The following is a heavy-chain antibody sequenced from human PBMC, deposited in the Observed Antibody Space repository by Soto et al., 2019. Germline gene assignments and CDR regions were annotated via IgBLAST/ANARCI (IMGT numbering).Heavy chain of an antibody. CDR2: ISAYNGNT. J-gene: IGHJ4*02. CDR1: GYTFTTYA. V-gene: IGHV1-18*01. CDR3: AGDGPPFDY. Sequence: QVQLVQSGAELKKPGASVKVSCKASGYTFTTYAISWVRQAPGQGLEWMGWISAYNGNTKYAQNLQGRVTMTTDTSTRKAYMELRSLRSDDTAVYYWAGDGPPFDYWGQGTLGTVSS.